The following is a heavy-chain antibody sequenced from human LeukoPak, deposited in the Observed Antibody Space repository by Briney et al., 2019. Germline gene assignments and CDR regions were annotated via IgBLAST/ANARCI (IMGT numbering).Heavy chain of an antibody. Sequence: GGSLRLSCAVSGFTVSSKYMSWVRQAPGRGLEWVSVIYSGGTTYYPDSVKGRFSISRDNSKNTLYLQMNSLRVEDTAVYYCAKFIETDHLFDHWGQGTLVTVSS. V-gene: IGHV3-66*01. D-gene: IGHD5-24*01. CDR1: GFTVSSKY. CDR2: IYSGGTT. J-gene: IGHJ4*02. CDR3: AKFIETDHLFDH.